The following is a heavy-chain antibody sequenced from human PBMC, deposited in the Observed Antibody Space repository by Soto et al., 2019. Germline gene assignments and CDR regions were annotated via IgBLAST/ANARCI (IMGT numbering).Heavy chain of an antibody. V-gene: IGHV4-39*01. J-gene: IGHJ4*02. CDR3: AKDASCYSCGE. CDR1: GGSISSSNFY. CDR2: LRYGGST. D-gene: IGHD2-21*01. Sequence: QLQLQESGPGLVKPSETLSLTCAVSGGSISSSNFYWGWFRQSPGKGLEWIVSLRYGGSTSYNPSLQGRISMSVDTSKNQLSLKLKSVPAADTAVYYCAKDASCYSCGEWGQGVPVTVSS.